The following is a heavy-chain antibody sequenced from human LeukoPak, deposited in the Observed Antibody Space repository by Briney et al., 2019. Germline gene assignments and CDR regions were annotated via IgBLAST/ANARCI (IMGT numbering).Heavy chain of an antibody. D-gene: IGHD4-17*01. J-gene: IGHJ6*02. CDR1: GFTFSSYG. Sequence: GGSLRLSCAASGFTFSSYGMTWVRQAPGKGLEWVSSISGSDNKTYYADSVKGRFTISRDNSKNTLFLQMNSLRAEDTAVYYCAKKGVGYGDYYYFYAMDVWGQGTTVTVPS. CDR2: ISGSDNKT. CDR3: AKKGVGYGDYYYFYAMDV. V-gene: IGHV3-23*01.